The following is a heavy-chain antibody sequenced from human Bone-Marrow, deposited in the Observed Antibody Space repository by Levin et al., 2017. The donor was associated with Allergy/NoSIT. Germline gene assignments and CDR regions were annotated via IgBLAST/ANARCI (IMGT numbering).Heavy chain of an antibody. CDR2: ISWTSNTI. CDR1: GLTFTSHS. J-gene: IGHJ4*02. CDR3: ARGNRRNYFDL. Sequence: PGGSLRLSCADSGLTFTSHSMNWVRQAPGKGLEWIAYISWTSNTIYYADSLRGRVTISRDNDKNSLYLQMNSLTAEDTGLYYCARGNRRNYFDLWGQGTQVIVS. V-gene: IGHV3-48*01.